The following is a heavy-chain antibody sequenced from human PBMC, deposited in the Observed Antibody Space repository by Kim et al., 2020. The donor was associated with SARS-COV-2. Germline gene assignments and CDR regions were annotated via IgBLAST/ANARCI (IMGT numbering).Heavy chain of an antibody. V-gene: IGHV4-34*01. Sequence: SETLSLTCAVYGGSFSGYYWSWIRQPPGKGLEWIGEINHSGSTNYNPSLKSRVTISVDTSKNQFSLKLSSVTAADTAVYYCASYPAAMTNNWFDPWGQGTLVTVSS. CDR1: GGSFSGYY. CDR3: ASYPAAMTNNWFDP. D-gene: IGHD2-2*01. J-gene: IGHJ5*02. CDR2: INHSGST.